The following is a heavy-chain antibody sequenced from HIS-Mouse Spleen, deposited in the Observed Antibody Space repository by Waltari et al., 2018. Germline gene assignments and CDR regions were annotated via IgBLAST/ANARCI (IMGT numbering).Heavy chain of an antibody. J-gene: IGHJ4*02. Sequence: QVPLQQWGAGLLTPSETLSLTCAVYAGSFSGYYWSWIRQPPGKGLEWIGEINHSGSTNYNPSLKSRVTISVDTSKNQFSLKLSSVTAADTAVYYCARVNSSFDYWGQGTLVTVSS. CDR3: ARVNSSFDY. CDR1: AGSFSGYY. CDR2: INHSGST. D-gene: IGHD6-13*01. V-gene: IGHV4-34*01.